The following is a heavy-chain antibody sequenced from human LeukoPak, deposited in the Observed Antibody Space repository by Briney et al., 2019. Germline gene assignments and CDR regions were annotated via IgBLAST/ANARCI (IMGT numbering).Heavy chain of an antibody. D-gene: IGHD2-2*02. CDR2: INSDGSST. V-gene: IGHV3-74*01. Sequence: GSLRLSCAASGFTFSSYWMHWVRQAPGKGLVWVSRINSDGSSTSYADSVKGRFTISRDNAKNTLYLQMNSLRAEDTAVYYCARGRGTLYAPNWFDPWGQGTLVTVSS. CDR3: ARGRGTLYAPNWFDP. J-gene: IGHJ5*02. CDR1: GFTFSSYW.